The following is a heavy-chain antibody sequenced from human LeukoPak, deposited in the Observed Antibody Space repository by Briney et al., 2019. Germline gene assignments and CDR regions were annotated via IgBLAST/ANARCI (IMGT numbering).Heavy chain of an antibody. Sequence: GGSLRLSCAASGITFSSYDMHWVRQAPGKGLEWVAVMSYDGSNKYYAESVKGLFTISRDKSKNTLYLQTIGLRAEVTAVHYCAKTNVVTAMAPEGDYGMDVWGQGTTVTVSS. D-gene: IGHD2-21*02. CDR2: MSYDGSNK. CDR3: AKTNVVTAMAPEGDYGMDV. J-gene: IGHJ6*02. CDR1: GITFSSYD. V-gene: IGHV3-30*18.